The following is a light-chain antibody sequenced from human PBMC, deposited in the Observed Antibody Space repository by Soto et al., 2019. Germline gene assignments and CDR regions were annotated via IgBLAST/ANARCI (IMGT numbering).Light chain of an antibody. V-gene: IGLV2-14*01. CDR2: DVS. Sequence: QSALTQPASVSGSPGQSITISCTGTSSDVGGYNYVSWYQQHPGKAPKLMIYDVSKRPSGVSNRFSGSKSGNTASLTISGLQAEDGADYYCTSYTSSSTYVFGIGTQLTVL. CDR1: SSDVGGYNY. CDR3: TSYTSSSTYV. J-gene: IGLJ1*01.